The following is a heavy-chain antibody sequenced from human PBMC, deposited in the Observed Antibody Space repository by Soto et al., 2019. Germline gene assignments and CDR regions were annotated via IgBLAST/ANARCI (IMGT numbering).Heavy chain of an antibody. J-gene: IGHJ5*02. CDR1: GGSISSSSYY. CDR3: ARPSITRVRGVTPSRFDP. CDR2: IYYSGST. Sequence: SETLSLNCTVSGGSISSSSYYWGWIRQPPGQGLEWIGSIYYSGSTYYNPSLKSRVTISVDTSKNQFSLKLSSVTAADTAVYYCARPSITRVRGVTPSRFDPWGQGTLVTVSS. D-gene: IGHD3-10*01. V-gene: IGHV4-39*01.